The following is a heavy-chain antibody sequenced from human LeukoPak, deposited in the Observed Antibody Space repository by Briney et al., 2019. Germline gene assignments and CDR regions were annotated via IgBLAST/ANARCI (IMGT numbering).Heavy chain of an antibody. CDR1: GFTFDDYG. CDR2: INWNGGST. Sequence: GGSLRLSCAASGFTFDDYGMSWVRQAPGKGLEWVSGINWNGGSTGYADSAKGRFTISRDNAKNSLYLQMNSLRAEDTALYYCARDAPTYYYDSSGYYSVAIHDAFDIWGQGTMVTVSS. D-gene: IGHD3-22*01. V-gene: IGHV3-20*04. J-gene: IGHJ3*02. CDR3: ARDAPTYYYDSSGYYSVAIHDAFDI.